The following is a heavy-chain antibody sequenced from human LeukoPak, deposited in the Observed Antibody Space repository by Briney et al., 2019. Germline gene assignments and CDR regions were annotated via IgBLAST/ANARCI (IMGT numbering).Heavy chain of an antibody. V-gene: IGHV1-24*01. D-gene: IGHD3-16*02. CDR2: FDPEDGET. CDR1: GYTLTELS. J-gene: IGHJ5*02. Sequence: ASVKVSCKVSGYTLTELSMHWVRQAPGKGLEWMGGFDPEDGETIYAQKFQGRVTMTEDTSTDTAYMELSSLRSEDTAVYYCATVKITFGGVIVGFDPWGQGTLVTVSS. CDR3: ATVKITFGGVIVGFDP.